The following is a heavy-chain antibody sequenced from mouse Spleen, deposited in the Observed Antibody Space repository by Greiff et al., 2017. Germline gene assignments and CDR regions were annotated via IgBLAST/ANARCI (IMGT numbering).Heavy chain of an antibody. V-gene: IGHV1-82*01. CDR3: ARDGYGFAY. D-gene: IGHD2-2*01. Sequence: QVQLQQSGPELVKPGASVKISCKASGYAFSSSWMNWVKQRPGKGLEWIGRIYPGDGDTNYNGKFKGKATLTADKSSSTAYMQLSSLTSEDSAVYFCARDGYGFAYWGQGTLVTVSA. J-gene: IGHJ3*01. CDR1: GYAFSSSW. CDR2: IYPGDGDT.